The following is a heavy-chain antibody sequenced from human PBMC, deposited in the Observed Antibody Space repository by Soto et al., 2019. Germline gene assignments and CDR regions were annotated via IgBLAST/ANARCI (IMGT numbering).Heavy chain of an antibody. CDR1: GVTLSNFG. CDR3: VGEVASGY. D-gene: IGHD3-10*01. J-gene: IGHJ4*02. V-gene: IGHV3-30*03. Sequence: QVKLVESGGGVVQPGSSLRLSCAASGVTLSNFGMHWVRQAPGKGLEWVAVISRDGSTMFYADSVKGRFTISRDSSRNTLYLQMDSLRAEDTAVYHCVGEVASGYWGQGTLVTVSS. CDR2: ISRDGSTM.